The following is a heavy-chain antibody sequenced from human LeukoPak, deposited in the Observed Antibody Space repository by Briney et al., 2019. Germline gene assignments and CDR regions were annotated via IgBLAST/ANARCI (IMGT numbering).Heavy chain of an antibody. V-gene: IGHV1-2*02. D-gene: IGHD4/OR15-4a*01. J-gene: IGHJ4*02. CDR3: ARDEVARLSGLIDY. Sequence: ASVKVSCKASGYTFTGYYMHWVRQAPGQGLEWMGWINPNSGGTNYAQKFQGRATMTRDTSISTAYMELSRLRSDDTAVYYCARDEVARLSGLIDYWGQGTLVTVSS. CDR1: GYTFTGYY. CDR2: INPNSGGT.